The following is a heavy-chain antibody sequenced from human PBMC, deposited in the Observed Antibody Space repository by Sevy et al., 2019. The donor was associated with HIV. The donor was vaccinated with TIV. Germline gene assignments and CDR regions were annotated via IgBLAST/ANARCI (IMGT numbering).Heavy chain of an antibody. CDR2: IWYDGSNK. D-gene: IGHD6-13*01. CDR3: ARGHSSSWYYFDY. J-gene: IGHJ4*02. CDR1: GFTFSSYG. Sequence: GSLRLSCAASGFTFSSYGMHWVRQAPGKGLEWVAVIWYDGSNKYYADSVKGRFTISRDNSKNTLYLQMNSLRAEDTAVYYCARGHSSSWYYFDYWGQGTLVTVSS. V-gene: IGHV3-33*01.